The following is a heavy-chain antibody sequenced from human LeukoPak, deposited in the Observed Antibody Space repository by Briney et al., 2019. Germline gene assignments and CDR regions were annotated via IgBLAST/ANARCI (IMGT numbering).Heavy chain of an antibody. CDR1: GFTFSTYA. CDR3: AKDVYGDFGGLDY. CDR2: ISGSGANT. J-gene: IGHJ4*02. D-gene: IGHD4-17*01. Sequence: GGSLRLSCAASGFTFSTYAMSWARQAPGKGLEWVSTISGSGANTYHADSVRGRFTISRDNSKNTLYLQMNSLRAEDTAVYYRAKDVYGDFGGLDYWGQGTLVTVSS. V-gene: IGHV3-23*01.